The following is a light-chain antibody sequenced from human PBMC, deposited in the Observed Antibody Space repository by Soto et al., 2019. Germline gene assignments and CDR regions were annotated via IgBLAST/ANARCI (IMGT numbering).Light chain of an antibody. Sequence: QSVLTQPPSMSAAPGQKVTISCSGSSSNIGNNYVSWYQQLPGTAPKLLIYDNSKRPSGIPDRFSGSKSGTSATLGITGLQTGDEADYYCGTWDSSLSAGVFGGGTKLTVL. CDR1: SSNIGNNY. CDR3: GTWDSSLSAGV. V-gene: IGLV1-51*01. J-gene: IGLJ2*01. CDR2: DNS.